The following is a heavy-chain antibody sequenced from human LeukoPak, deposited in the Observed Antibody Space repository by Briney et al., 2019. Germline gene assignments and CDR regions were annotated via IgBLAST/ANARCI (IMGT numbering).Heavy chain of an antibody. D-gene: IGHD3-3*01. V-gene: IGHV3-23*01. CDR3: AKHGTDYVFWSGQYYFDY. J-gene: IGHJ4*02. Sequence: GGSQSLSCAPSGFTFRIYAVSWARQVRGEGLECLTVISGSGGTTNYADSVKGRFTISRDNSKNTLYLQMNSLSAEDTAVYYCAKHGTDYVFWSGQYYFDYWGQGTLVTVS. CDR1: GFTFRIYA. CDR2: ISGSGGTT.